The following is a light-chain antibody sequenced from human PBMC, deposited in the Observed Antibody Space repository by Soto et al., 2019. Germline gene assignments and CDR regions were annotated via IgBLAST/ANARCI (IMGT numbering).Light chain of an antibody. J-gene: IGLJ1*01. V-gene: IGLV2-23*01. CDR3: CSYAGSISRV. CDR1: SSDVGSYNL. CDR2: EGS. Sequence: QSALTQPASVSGSPGQSITISCTGTSSDVGSYNLVSWYQQHPGKAPKLMIYEGSKRPSGVSNRFSGSKSGNTASLTISGLQAEDEADYYCCSYAGSISRVFGTGTRSPS.